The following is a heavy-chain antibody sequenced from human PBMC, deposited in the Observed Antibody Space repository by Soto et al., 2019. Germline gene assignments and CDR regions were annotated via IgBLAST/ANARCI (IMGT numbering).Heavy chain of an antibody. D-gene: IGHD2-21*02. CDR3: AYQVAYCGGDCYPLYY. CDR2: INAGNGNT. CDR1: GYTFTSYA. Sequence: AASVKVSCKASGYTFTSYAMHWVRQAPGQRLEWMGWINAGNGNTKYSQKFQGRVTITRDTSASTAYVELSSLRSEDTAVYYCAYQVAYCGGDCYPLYYWGQGTLVTVSS. V-gene: IGHV1-3*01. J-gene: IGHJ4*02.